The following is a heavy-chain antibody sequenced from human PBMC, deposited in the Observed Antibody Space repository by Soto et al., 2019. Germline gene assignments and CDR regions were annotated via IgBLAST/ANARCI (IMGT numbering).Heavy chain of an antibody. Sequence: SVKVSFKASGGTFSSYAISWVRQAPGQGLEWMGGIIPIFGTANYAQKFQGRVTITADESTSTAYMELSSLRSEDTAVYYCATSYDFWSGYLSYWGQGTLVTAPQ. D-gene: IGHD3-3*01. CDR1: GGTFSSYA. J-gene: IGHJ4*02. CDR2: IIPIFGTA. CDR3: ATSYDFWSGYLSY. V-gene: IGHV1-69*13.